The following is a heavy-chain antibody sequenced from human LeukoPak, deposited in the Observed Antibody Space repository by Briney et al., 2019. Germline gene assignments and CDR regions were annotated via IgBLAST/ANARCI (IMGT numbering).Heavy chain of an antibody. D-gene: IGHD4-23*01. CDR2: ISYDGSNK. Sequence: GGSLRLSCAASGFTFSSYGMHWVRQAPGKGLEWVAVISYDGSNKYYADSVKGRFTISRDNSKNTLYLQMNSLRAEDTAVYYCALLPPATVVTPGGGNFDYWGQGTLVTVSS. CDR1: GFTFSSYG. V-gene: IGHV3-30*03. CDR3: ALLPPATVVTPGGGNFDY. J-gene: IGHJ4*02.